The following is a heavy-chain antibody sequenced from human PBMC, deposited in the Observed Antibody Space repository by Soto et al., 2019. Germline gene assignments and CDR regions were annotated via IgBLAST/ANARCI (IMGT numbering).Heavy chain of an antibody. CDR1: GYSFTSYW. Sequence: PGESLKISCKGSGYSFTSYWIGWVRQMPGKGLEWMGIIYPGDSDTRYSPSFQGQVTISADKSISTAYLQWSSLKASDTAMYYCARMLGYGTYCGGDCYLPDYFDSWGRGSLVTVSS. CDR3: ARMLGYGTYCGGDCYLPDYFDS. CDR2: IYPGDSDT. D-gene: IGHD2-21*02. J-gene: IGHJ4*01. V-gene: IGHV5-51*01.